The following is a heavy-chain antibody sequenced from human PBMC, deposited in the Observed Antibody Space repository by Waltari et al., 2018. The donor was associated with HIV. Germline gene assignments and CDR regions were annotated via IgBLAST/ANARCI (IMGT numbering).Heavy chain of an antibody. CDR3: AKDSAGATSYYYYVMDV. Sequence: VQPGRSLRLSCAASGFIFNNFGMHWVRQAPGKGLEWVAVISFDGSNKYYADSVKGRFTVSRDKSKNTLFLQMNSLRAEDTALYYCAKDSAGATSYYYYVMDVWGQGTTVTVSS. J-gene: IGHJ6*02. CDR2: ISFDGSNK. V-gene: IGHV3-30*18. D-gene: IGHD3-10*01. CDR1: GFIFNNFG.